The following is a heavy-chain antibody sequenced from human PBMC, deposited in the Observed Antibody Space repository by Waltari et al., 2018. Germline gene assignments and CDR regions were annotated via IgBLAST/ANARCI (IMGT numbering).Heavy chain of an antibody. CDR3: ARDFRYYYDSSGYKVLYYFDY. V-gene: IGHV4-39*07. Sequence: QLQLQASGPGLVKPSETLSLTCTVPCGSLISSSYSWGWMRPPTGKGVGWIASIYYSGCTYYNPSLKSRVTISVDTSKNQFSLKLSSVTAADTAVYYCARDFRYYYDSSGYKVLYYFDYWGQGTLVTVSS. CDR1: CGSLISSSYS. CDR2: IYYSGCT. J-gene: IGHJ4*02. D-gene: IGHD3-22*01.